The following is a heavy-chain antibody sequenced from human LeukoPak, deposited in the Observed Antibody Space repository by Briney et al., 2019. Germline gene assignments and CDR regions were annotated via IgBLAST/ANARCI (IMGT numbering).Heavy chain of an antibody. CDR3: ARRYYDSLSGYFYGTDV. V-gene: IGHV4-4*02. J-gene: IGHJ6*04. D-gene: IGHD3-9*01. CDR1: GGSISSSNC. Sequence: PSETLSLTCAVSGGSISSSNCYRCVPQPPGKGLELIVEIYYSSMTNYNHSLKSRLTISIDNSKNQLSLKLSSVTAADTAVYYCARRYYDSLSGYFYGTDVWGKGTTVTVSS. CDR2: IYYSSMT.